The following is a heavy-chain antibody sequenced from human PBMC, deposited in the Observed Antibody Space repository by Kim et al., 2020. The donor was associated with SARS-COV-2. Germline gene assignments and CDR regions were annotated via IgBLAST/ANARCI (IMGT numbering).Heavy chain of an antibody. J-gene: IGHJ5*02. D-gene: IGHD3-3*01. CDR2: IYYSGST. Sequence: SETLSLTCTVSGGSISSSSYYWGWIRQPPGKGLEWIGSIYYSGSTYYNPSLKSRVTISVDTSKNQFSLKLSSVTAADTAVYYCARGGHTKRIFGVVIAPWFDPWGQGTLVTVSS. CDR1: GGSISSSSYY. V-gene: IGHV4-39*01. CDR3: ARGGHTKRIFGVVIAPWFDP.